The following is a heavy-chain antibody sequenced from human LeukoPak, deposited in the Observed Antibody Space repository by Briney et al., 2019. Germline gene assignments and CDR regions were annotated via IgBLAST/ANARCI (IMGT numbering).Heavy chain of an antibody. J-gene: IGHJ4*02. CDR2: IRYDGSNK. Sequence: GGSLRLSCAASGFTFSSYGMHWVRQAPGKGLEWVAFIRYDGSNKYYADSVKGRFTISRDNSKNTLYLQMNSLGAEDTAVYYCARDVRVAGTLYYFDYWGQGTLVTVSS. CDR1: GFTFSSYG. V-gene: IGHV3-30*02. D-gene: IGHD6-19*01. CDR3: ARDVRVAGTLYYFDY.